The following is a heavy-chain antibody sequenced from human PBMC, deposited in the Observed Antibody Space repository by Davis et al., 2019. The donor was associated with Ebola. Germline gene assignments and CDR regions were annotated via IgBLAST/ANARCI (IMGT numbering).Heavy chain of an antibody. CDR2: IYGTSADT. Sequence: GESLKISCSASGFIFSTYVMSWVRQAPGKGLEWVSIYGTSADTYYADSVKGRFTISRDNSKNTLHLQMNSLRVEDTAIYYCAKDTSNIWFDIWGQGTNVTVSS. J-gene: IGHJ3*02. CDR3: AKDTSNIWFDI. D-gene: IGHD1-26*01. CDR1: GFIFSTYV. V-gene: IGHV3-23*01.